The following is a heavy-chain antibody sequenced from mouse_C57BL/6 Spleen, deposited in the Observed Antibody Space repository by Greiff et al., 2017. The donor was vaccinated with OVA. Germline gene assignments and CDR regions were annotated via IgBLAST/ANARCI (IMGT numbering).Heavy chain of an antibody. V-gene: IGHV1-55*01. D-gene: IGHD1-1*01. CDR3: ARRYYGSSPYAMDD. CDR1: GYTFTSYW. J-gene: IGHJ4*01. Sequence: QVQLQQPGAELVKPGASVKMSCKASGYTFTSYWITWVKQRPGQGLEWIGDIYPGSGSTNYNEQFKSKATLTVDTSSSTAYMQLSSLTSEDSAVYYCARRYYGSSPYAMDDWGQGTSGTVSS. CDR2: IYPGSGST.